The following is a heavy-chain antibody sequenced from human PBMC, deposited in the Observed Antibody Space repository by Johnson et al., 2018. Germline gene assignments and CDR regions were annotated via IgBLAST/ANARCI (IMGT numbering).Heavy chain of an antibody. Sequence: VQLVQSGGGLVKPGGSMRLSCAASGFTFSSYSMKWVRQAPGKGLEWVSSISSSSSYIYYADSVKGRFTISRDNAKNSLYLQMNSLRAEDTAVYYCARDAGSGWGEYFQHWGQGTLVTVSS. CDR2: ISSSSSYI. J-gene: IGHJ1*01. CDR3: ARDAGSGWGEYFQH. D-gene: IGHD6-19*01. V-gene: IGHV3-21*01. CDR1: GFTFSSYS.